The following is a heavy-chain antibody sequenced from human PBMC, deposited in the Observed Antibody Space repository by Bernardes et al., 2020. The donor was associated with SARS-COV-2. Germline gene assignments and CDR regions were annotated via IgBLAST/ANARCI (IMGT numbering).Heavy chain of an antibody. CDR1: SGSISTYY. CDR2: IYYSGST. Sequence: SETLSLTCTVSSGSISTYYWSWIRQPPGKGLEWIGYIYYSGSTKYNPSPKSRVTISVDTSKNQFSLKLSSVTAADTAVYYCSRDAGLDESSGYPYGMDVWGQGTTVTVTS. V-gene: IGHV4-59*01. J-gene: IGHJ6*02. CDR3: SRDAGLDESSGYPYGMDV. D-gene: IGHD3-22*01.